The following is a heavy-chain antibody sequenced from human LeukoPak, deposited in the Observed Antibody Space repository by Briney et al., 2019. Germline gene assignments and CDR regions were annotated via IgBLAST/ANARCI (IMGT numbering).Heavy chain of an antibody. CDR1: GGSFSGYY. Sequence: PSETLSLTCAVYGGSFSGYYWSWIRQPPGKGLEWIGEINHSGSTNYNPSLKSRVTISVDTSKNQFSLKLSSVTAADTAVYYCARVPRDLQLRYFDWLSRPLDYWGQGTLVTVSS. V-gene: IGHV4-34*01. CDR2: INHSGST. D-gene: IGHD3-9*01. J-gene: IGHJ4*02. CDR3: ARVPRDLQLRYFDWLSRPLDY.